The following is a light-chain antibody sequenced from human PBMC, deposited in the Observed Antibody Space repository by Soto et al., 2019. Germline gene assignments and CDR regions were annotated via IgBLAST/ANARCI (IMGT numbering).Light chain of an antibody. J-gene: IGLJ2*01. CDR3: CSYTSSSPVV. Sequence: QSALTQPASVSASPGQSITISCSGTSIGVGTYDLVSWYQLHPGRAPKLIIYEGSKRPSGISNRFSGYKFGTTASLTISGLQAEDEADYYCCSYTSSSPVVFGGGTKLTVL. V-gene: IGLV2-14*02. CDR2: EGS. CDR1: SIGVGTYDL.